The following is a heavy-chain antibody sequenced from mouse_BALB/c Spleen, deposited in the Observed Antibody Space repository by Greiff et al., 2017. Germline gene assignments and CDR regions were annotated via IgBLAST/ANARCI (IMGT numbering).Heavy chain of an antibody. Sequence: EVKLEESGGGLVKPGGSLKLSCAASGFTFSSYAMSWVRQTPEKRLEWVASISSGGSTYYPDSVKGRFTISRDNARNILYLQMSSLRSEDTAMYYCARGITTATDWYFDVWGAGTTVTVSS. CDR3: ARGITTATDWYFDV. V-gene: IGHV5-6-5*01. CDR2: ISSGGST. J-gene: IGHJ1*01. D-gene: IGHD1-2*01. CDR1: GFTFSSYA.